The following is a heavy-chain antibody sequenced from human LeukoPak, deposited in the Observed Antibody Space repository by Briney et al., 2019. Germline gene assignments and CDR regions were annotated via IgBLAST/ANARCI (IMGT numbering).Heavy chain of an antibody. CDR3: ARLTYDFWSGDNWFDP. V-gene: IGHV4-34*01. D-gene: IGHD3-3*01. Sequence: SETLSLTCAVYGGSFSGYYWSWIRQPPGKGLEWIGEINHSGSTNYNPSLKSRVTISVDTSKNQFSLKLSSVTAADTAVYYCARLTYDFWSGDNWFDPWGQGTLVTVSS. CDR2: INHSGST. J-gene: IGHJ5*02. CDR1: GGSFSGYY.